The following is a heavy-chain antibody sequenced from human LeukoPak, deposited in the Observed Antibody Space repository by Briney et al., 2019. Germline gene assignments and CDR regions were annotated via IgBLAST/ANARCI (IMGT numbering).Heavy chain of an antibody. J-gene: IGHJ4*02. Sequence: QSGGSLRLSCAASGFTFSSYAMSWVRQAPGKGLEWVSAISGSGGSTYYADSVKGRFTISRDNSKSTLYLQMNSLRAEDTAVYYCAKDYHDSSGYYFDYWGQGTLVTVSS. D-gene: IGHD3-22*01. CDR1: GFTFSSYA. CDR2: ISGSGGST. CDR3: AKDYHDSSGYYFDY. V-gene: IGHV3-23*01.